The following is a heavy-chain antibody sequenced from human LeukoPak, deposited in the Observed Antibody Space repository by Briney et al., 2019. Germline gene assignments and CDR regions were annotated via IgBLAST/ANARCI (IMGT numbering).Heavy chain of an antibody. D-gene: IGHD1-26*01. CDR2: ISKNAVST. CDR1: GFTFSDFA. CDR3: AKDRYSGSYYFDY. V-gene: IGHV3-23*05. Sequence: GASLRLSCAASGFTFSDFAMTWVRQAPGKGLEWVSGISKNAVSTYYVGFVKGRFTISRDQSKNTVYLQMNSLRAEDTAVYYCAKDRYSGSYYFDYWGQGTLVTVSS. J-gene: IGHJ4*02.